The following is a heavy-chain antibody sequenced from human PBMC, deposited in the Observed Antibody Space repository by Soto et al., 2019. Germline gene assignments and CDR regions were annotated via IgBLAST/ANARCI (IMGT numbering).Heavy chain of an antibody. J-gene: IGHJ6*03. D-gene: IGHD1-1*01. CDR1: SGSISSSNW. CDR2: IYHSGST. CDR3: ARAFLQRRYYYYYMDV. Sequence: SETLSLTCAVSSGSISSSNWWSWVRQPPGKGLEWIGEIYHSGSTNYNPSLKSRVTISVDKSKNQFSLKLSSVTAADTAVYYCARAFLQRRYYYYYMDVWGKGTTVTVSS. V-gene: IGHV4-4*02.